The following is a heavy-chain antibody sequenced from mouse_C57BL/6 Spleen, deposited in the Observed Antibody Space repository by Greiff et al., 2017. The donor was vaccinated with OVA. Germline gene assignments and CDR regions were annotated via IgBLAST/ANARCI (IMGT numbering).Heavy chain of an antibody. CDR3: ARSEGPNIFLYAMDY. J-gene: IGHJ4*01. Sequence: QVQLQQPGAELVKPGASVKLSCKASGYTFTSYWMHWVKQRPGQGLEWIGMIHPNSGSTNYNEKFKSKATLPVDKSSSTAYMQLSSLTTEDSAVYYCARSEGPNIFLYAMDYWGQGTSVTVSS. V-gene: IGHV1-64*01. D-gene: IGHD4-1*01. CDR2: IHPNSGST. CDR1: GYTFTSYW.